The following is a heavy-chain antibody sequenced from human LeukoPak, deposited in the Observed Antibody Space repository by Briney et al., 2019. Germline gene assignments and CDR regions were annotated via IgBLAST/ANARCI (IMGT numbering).Heavy chain of an antibody. CDR3: VKGTYYYDSSDAFDI. Sequence: SETLSLTCTVSGGSISSYYWSWIRQPAGKGLEWIGRIYTSGSTNYNPSLKSRVTMSVDTSKNQFSLKLSSVTAADTAVYYCVKGTYYYDSSDAFDIWGQGTMVTVSS. D-gene: IGHD3-22*01. CDR2: IYTSGST. J-gene: IGHJ3*02. CDR1: GGSISSYY. V-gene: IGHV4-4*07.